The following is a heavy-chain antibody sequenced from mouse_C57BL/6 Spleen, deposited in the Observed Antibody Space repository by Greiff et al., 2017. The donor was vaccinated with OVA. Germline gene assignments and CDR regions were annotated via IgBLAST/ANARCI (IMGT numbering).Heavy chain of an antibody. CDR1: GFTFSDYY. CDR2: INYDGSST. CDR3: ARVGDYDVGAY. J-gene: IGHJ3*01. D-gene: IGHD2-4*01. V-gene: IGHV5-16*01. Sequence: EVKLMESEGGLVQPGSSMKLSCTASGFTFSDYYMAWVRQVPEKGLEWVANINYDGSSTYYLDTLKSRFIISRDNAKNILYLQMSSLKSEDTATYYCARVGDYDVGAYWGQGTLVTVSA.